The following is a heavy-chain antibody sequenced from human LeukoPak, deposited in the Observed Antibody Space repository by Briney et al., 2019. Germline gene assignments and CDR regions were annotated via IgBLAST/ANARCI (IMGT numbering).Heavy chain of an antibody. Sequence: SQTLSLTCAVPGGSISSGGYSWSWIRQPPGKGLEWIGYIYHSGSTYYNPSLKSRVTISVDRSKNQFSLKLSSVTAADTAVYYCARNSYYDSSGEGAFDIWGQGTMVTVSS. D-gene: IGHD3-22*01. CDR1: GGSISSGGYS. V-gene: IGHV4-30-2*01. J-gene: IGHJ3*02. CDR3: ARNSYYDSSGEGAFDI. CDR2: IYHSGST.